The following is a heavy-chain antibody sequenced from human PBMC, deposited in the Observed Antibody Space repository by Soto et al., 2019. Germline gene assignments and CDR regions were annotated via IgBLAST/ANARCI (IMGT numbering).Heavy chain of an antibody. J-gene: IGHJ6*02. CDR2: ISYDGSST. CDR1: GFTFSSYG. D-gene: IGHD5-18*01. Sequence: XGSLRLSCAASGFTFSSYGLHWVRQAPGKGLEWVAVISYDGSSTYYADSVKGRFTISRDNSKNTLYLQMNSLRAEDTTVYYCAKEYSSGGDYYYAMDVWGQGTTVTVSS. V-gene: IGHV3-30*18. CDR3: AKEYSSGGDYYYAMDV.